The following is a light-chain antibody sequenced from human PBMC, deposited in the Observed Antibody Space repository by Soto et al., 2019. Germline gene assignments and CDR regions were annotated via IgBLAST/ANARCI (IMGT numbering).Light chain of an antibody. CDR1: SSDVGAYNY. J-gene: IGLJ1*01. CDR3: SSYTSATTYV. CDR2: DVN. Sequence: QSVLTQPASVSGSPGQSITISCTGTSSDVGAYNYDSWYQQHPGKVPKLIIYDVNNRPSGVSKRFSGSKSGNTASLTISGLQTEDEADYYCSSYTSATTYVFGTGIKVTVL. V-gene: IGLV2-14*01.